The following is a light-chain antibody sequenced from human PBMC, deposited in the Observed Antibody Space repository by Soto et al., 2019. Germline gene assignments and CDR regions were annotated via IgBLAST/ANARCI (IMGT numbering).Light chain of an antibody. CDR1: QTISSW. Sequence: DIQMTQSPSTLSGSVGDRVTITCRASQTISSWLAWYQQKPGKAPKLLIYKAPTLKSGVPSRFSGSGSGTEFTLTISSLQPDDFATYYCQHYNSYSEAFGQGTNVELK. J-gene: IGKJ1*01. CDR2: KAP. CDR3: QHYNSYSEA. V-gene: IGKV1-5*03.